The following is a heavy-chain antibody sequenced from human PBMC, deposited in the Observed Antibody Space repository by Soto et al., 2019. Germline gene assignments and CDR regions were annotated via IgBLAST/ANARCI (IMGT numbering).Heavy chain of an antibody. CDR3: AKSHSSAAIYYYYYGMDV. D-gene: IGHD3-22*01. J-gene: IGHJ6*02. Sequence: GGSLKLSCAASGFTFRNFAISWVRQAPGKGLEWVSDISGSGGSTYYADSVKGRFAISRDNSKNMVNMEMNSLRAEGTAVYYCAKSHSSAAIYYYYYGMDVWGQGTTVTVSS. V-gene: IGHV3-23*01. CDR1: GFTFRNFA. CDR2: ISGSGGST.